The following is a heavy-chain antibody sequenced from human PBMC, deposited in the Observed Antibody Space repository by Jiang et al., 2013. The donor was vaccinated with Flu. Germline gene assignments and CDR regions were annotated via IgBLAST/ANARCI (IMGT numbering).Heavy chain of an antibody. J-gene: IGHJ4*02. V-gene: IGHV4-39*01. Sequence: LLKPSETLSLTCTVSGDSISSSSYYWGWIRQPPGKGLEWIGSIYYSGRTYYNPSLKSRVTISVDTSKNQFSLKLSSVTAADTAVYYCARHPLLTSITMLWGQGTLVTVSS. CDR2: IYYSGRT. CDR1: GDSISSSSYY. D-gene: IGHD3-3*02. CDR3: ARHPLLTSITML.